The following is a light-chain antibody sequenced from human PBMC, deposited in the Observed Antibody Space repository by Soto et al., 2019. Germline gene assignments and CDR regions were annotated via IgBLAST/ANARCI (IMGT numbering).Light chain of an antibody. J-gene: IGLJ2*01. CDR3: RSYTSSSTRV. Sequence: QSALTQPASVSGSPGQSITISCTGTSSDVGGYNYVSWYQQHPGKAPKLMIYDVSNRPSGVSNRFSGSKSGNTASLTISGLQAEDEADYYCRSYTSSSTRVFGGGTKLTV. V-gene: IGLV2-14*01. CDR2: DVS. CDR1: SSDVGGYNY.